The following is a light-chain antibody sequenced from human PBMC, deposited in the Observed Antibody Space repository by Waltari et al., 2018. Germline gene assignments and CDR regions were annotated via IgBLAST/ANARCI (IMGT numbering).Light chain of an antibody. CDR1: SSDVGNYNH. V-gene: IGLV2-8*01. Sequence: QSALTQPPSASGSPGQSVTISCTGTSSDVGNYNHVSWYQQHPAKAPTLTICEVSNRPPGVRVRVHGSRAGTTASLDVSGLQTEEEADYYCAAWDDSLSGPGVFGGGTKLTVL. CDR3: AAWDDSLSGPGV. CDR2: EVS. J-gene: IGLJ3*02.